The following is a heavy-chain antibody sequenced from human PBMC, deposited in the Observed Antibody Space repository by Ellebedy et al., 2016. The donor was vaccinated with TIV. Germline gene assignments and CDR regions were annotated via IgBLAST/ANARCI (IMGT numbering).Heavy chain of an antibody. J-gene: IGHJ4*02. Sequence: PGGSLRLSCEVSGFIISDDWMSWVRKAPGKGLEWVAHINPDGSAEYYVDSVKGRFSISRDNAKRSLFLQMNSLRVDDTAVYYCVTWDQDYGRWGQGSLVTISS. CDR1: GFIISDDW. V-gene: IGHV3-7*03. D-gene: IGHD3-10*01. CDR3: VTWDQDYGR. CDR2: INPDGSAE.